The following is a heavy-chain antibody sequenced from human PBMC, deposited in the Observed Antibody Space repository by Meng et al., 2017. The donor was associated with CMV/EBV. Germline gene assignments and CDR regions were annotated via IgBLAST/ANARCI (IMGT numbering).Heavy chain of an antibody. CDR3: ARGKRYSSSWYPSFDY. CDR2: IYYSGST. D-gene: IGHD6-13*01. Sequence: SETLSLTCTVSGGSISSYYWSWIRQHPGKGLEWIGYIYYSGSTNYNPSLKSRVTISVDTSKNQFSLKLSSVTAADTAVYYRARGKRYSSSWYPSFDYWGQGTLVTVSS. J-gene: IGHJ4*02. V-gene: IGHV4-59*01. CDR1: GGSISSYY.